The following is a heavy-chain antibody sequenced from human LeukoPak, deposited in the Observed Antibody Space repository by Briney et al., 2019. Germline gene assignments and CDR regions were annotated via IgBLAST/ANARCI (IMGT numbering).Heavy chain of an antibody. CDR2: IYHSGST. CDR1: GYSISSGYY. J-gene: IGHJ4*02. V-gene: IGHV4-38-2*01. Sequence: PSETLSLTRAVSGYSISSGYYWGWIRQPPGKGLEWIGSIYHSGSTYYNPSLKSRVTISVDTSKNQFSLKLSSVTAADTAVYYCARQGIVVPAAVDYWGQGTLVTVSS. D-gene: IGHD2-2*01. CDR3: ARQGIVVPAAVDY.